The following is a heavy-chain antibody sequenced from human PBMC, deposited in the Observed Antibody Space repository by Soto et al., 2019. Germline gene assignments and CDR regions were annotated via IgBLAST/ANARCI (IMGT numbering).Heavy chain of an antibody. CDR1: GGSISSGGYS. V-gene: IGHV4-30-2*01. CDR3: AGGIAARPLGY. D-gene: IGHD6-6*01. CDR2: IYHSGST. J-gene: IGHJ4*02. Sequence: SQTLSLTCTVSGGSISSGGYSWSWIRQPPGKGLEWIGYIYHSGSTYYNPSLKSRVTISVDRSKNQFSLKLSSVTAADTAVYYCAGGIAARPLGYWGQGTLVTVS.